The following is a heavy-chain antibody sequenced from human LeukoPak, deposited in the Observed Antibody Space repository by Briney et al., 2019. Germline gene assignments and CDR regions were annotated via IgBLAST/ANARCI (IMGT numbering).Heavy chain of an antibody. V-gene: IGHV3-48*01. D-gene: IGHD3-16*01. CDR2: ISASSSTI. J-gene: IGHJ4*02. Sequence: GVSLRLSCAASGFTFSTYSMNWVRQAPGKGLEWVSYISASSSTIYYADSMKGRFTISRDNAKNSLYLQMNSLRAEDTAVCYCARDLGGHYDYVWGSYRGGYFDYWGQGTLVTVSA. CDR1: GFTFSTYS. CDR3: ARDLGGHYDYVWGSYRGGYFDY.